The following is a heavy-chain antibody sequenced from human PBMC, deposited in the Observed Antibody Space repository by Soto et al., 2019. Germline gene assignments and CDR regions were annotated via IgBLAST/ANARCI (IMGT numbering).Heavy chain of an antibody. V-gene: IGHV4-31*03. J-gene: IGHJ4*02. Sequence: TLSLTCSVYGGSFSGYYGSWIRQKIGKGLEWIGYIYYSGSTYYNPSLKSRVTISVDTSKNQFSLKLSSVTAADTAVYYCARASYYYDSSGYYDVDDWGQGTLVTFSS. CDR2: IYYSGST. D-gene: IGHD3-22*01. CDR3: ARASYYYDSSGYYDVDD. CDR1: GGSFSGYY.